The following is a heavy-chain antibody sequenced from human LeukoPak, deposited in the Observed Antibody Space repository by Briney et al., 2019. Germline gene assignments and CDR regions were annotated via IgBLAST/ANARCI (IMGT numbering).Heavy chain of an antibody. J-gene: IGHJ4*02. CDR3: VKGGLGTGCAD. Sequence: GGSLRLSCAASGFSFSSYTLSWVRQSPGKGLEWVSAVSGNGASTVYADSVKGRFNISRDNSKNTLYLQLNSLRADVSDVYLCVKGGLGTGCADWGQGTLVTVSS. CDR1: GFSFSSYT. CDR2: VSGNGAST. V-gene: IGHV3-23*01. D-gene: IGHD6-25*01.